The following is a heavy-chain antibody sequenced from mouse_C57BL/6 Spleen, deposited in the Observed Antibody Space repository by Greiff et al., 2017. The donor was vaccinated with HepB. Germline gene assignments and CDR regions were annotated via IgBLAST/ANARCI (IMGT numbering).Heavy chain of an antibody. V-gene: IGHV1-63*01. CDR2: IYPGGGYT. CDR1: GYTFTNYW. Sequence: VQLQQSGAELVRPGTSVKMSCKASGYTFTNYWIGWAKQRPGHGLEWIGDIYPGGGYTNYNEKFKGKATLTADKSSSTAYMQFSSLTSEDSAIYYCARWEYDGAWCAYWGQGTLVTVSA. J-gene: IGHJ3*01. CDR3: ARWEYDGAWCAY. D-gene: IGHD2-14*01.